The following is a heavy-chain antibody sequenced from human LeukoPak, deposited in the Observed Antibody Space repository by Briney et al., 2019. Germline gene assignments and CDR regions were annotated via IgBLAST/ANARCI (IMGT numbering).Heavy chain of an antibody. D-gene: IGHD2-21*01. CDR3: ARLSRDSPGEPDFDY. V-gene: IGHV1-46*01. CDR1: GYTFTSYY. CDR2: INPSGGST. Sequence: ASVTVSCKASGYTFTSYYMHWVRQAPGQGLEWMGIINPSGGSTSYAQKFQGRVTMTRDMSTSTVYMELSSLRSEDTAVYYCARLSRDSPGEPDFDYWGQGTLVTVSS. J-gene: IGHJ4*02.